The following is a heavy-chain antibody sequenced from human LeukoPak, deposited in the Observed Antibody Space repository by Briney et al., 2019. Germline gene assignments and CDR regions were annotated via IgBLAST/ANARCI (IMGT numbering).Heavy chain of an antibody. Sequence: GGSLRLSCAASGFPFDNYGMHWVRQGPGKGLEWVSGISWNTGNIAYAASVKGRFTISRDNAKKSLYLQMNSLRPEDTALYYCAADSSSWFPVDFDFWGQGALVTVSS. CDR3: AADSSSWFPVDFDF. CDR1: GFPFDNYG. D-gene: IGHD6-13*01. J-gene: IGHJ4*02. V-gene: IGHV3-9*01. CDR2: ISWNTGNI.